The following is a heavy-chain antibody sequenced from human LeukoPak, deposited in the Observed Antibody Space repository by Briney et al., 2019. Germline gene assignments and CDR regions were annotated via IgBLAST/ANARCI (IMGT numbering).Heavy chain of an antibody. Sequence: GASLKVSCKASGYTFTSYGISWVRQAPGQGLEWMGWISAYNGNTNYAQKLQGRVTMTTDTSTSTAYMELRSLRSDDTAVYYCARVLLCRSSTSCQLFQYFDYWGQGTLVTVSS. CDR3: ARVLLCRSSTSCQLFQYFDY. V-gene: IGHV1-18*01. CDR2: ISAYNGNT. D-gene: IGHD2-2*01. J-gene: IGHJ4*02. CDR1: GYTFTSYG.